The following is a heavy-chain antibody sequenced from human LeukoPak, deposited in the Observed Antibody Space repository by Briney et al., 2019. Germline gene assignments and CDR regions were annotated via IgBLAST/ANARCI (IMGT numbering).Heavy chain of an antibody. CDR2: IYTSGST. J-gene: IGHJ3*02. Sequence: SQTLSLTCTASGGSISSGSYYWSWIRQPAGKGLEWIGRIYTSGSTNYNPSLKSRVTISVDTSKNQFSLKLSSVTAADTAVYYCARGGNTMIVVLNDAFVIWGQGTMVTVSS. D-gene: IGHD3-22*01. CDR3: ARGGNTMIVVLNDAFVI. V-gene: IGHV4-61*02. CDR1: GGSISSGSYY.